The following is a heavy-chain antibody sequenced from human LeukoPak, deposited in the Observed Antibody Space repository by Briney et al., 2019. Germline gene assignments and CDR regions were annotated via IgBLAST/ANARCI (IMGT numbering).Heavy chain of an antibody. CDR2: IKPSNGDT. D-gene: IGHD1-26*01. CDR1: GYNFSGHY. J-gene: IGHJ4*02. CDR3: ASPPLSSAMYYAH. V-gene: IGHV1-2*02. Sequence: ASVKVSCKASGYNFSGHYMHWVRQAPGQGLEWMGWIKPSNGDTKYAQNFQGRVTMTRDTSISTAHMELSSLRSDDTAVYYCASPPLSSAMYYAHWGQGTLVTVSS.